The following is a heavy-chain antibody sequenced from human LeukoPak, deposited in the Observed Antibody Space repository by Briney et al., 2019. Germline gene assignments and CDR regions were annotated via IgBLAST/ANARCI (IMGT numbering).Heavy chain of an antibody. D-gene: IGHD5-18*01. CDR1: GYTFTSYN. V-gene: IGHV1-69*04. J-gene: IGHJ6*02. Sequence: SVKVSFKTSGYTFTSYNMHWVRLAPGQGLEWMGRIIPVLNITTYAQRFQGSVTITADTSTSTVYMELSSLRSEETAVYYCARDQGLTAPPPYGLDVWGQGTTVIVSS. CDR3: ARDQGLTAPPPYGLDV. CDR2: IIPVLNIT.